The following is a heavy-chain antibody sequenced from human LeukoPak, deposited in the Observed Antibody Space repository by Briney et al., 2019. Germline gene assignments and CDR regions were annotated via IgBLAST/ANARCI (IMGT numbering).Heavy chain of an antibody. D-gene: IGHD3-22*01. CDR3: ARDHDLIENYYYYYMDV. V-gene: IGHV7-4-1*02. CDR2: INTNTGNP. J-gene: IGHJ6*03. Sequence: ASVTVSCKASGYTFTSYALHWVRQAPGQGLEWMGWINTNTGNPTYAQGFTGRFVFSLDTSVSTAYLQISSLKAEDTAVYYCARDHDLIENYYYYYMDVWGKGTTVTVSS. CDR1: GYTFTSYA.